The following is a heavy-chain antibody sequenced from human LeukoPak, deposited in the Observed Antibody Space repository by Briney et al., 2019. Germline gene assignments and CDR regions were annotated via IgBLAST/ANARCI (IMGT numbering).Heavy chain of an antibody. CDR2: ISSSGSSM. CDR1: GFTFSDYC. D-gene: IGHD5-24*01. V-gene: IGHV3-11*01. Sequence: GGSLRLSCAAPGFTFSDYCMTWIRQAPGKGLEWVSYISSSGSSMNYADSVKGRFTISRDNAKNSLYLQLNSLRAEDTAVYYCARDQLNFPYWGQGTLVIVSS. J-gene: IGHJ4*02. CDR3: ARDQLNFPY.